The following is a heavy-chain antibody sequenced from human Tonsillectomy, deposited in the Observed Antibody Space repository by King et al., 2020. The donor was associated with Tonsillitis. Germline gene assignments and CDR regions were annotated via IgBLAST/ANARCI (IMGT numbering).Heavy chain of an antibody. V-gene: IGHV1-2*02. CDR3: ARPTKGWTDNYGMDV. Sequence: VQLVQSGAEVKKPGASVKVSCKASGYTFTGYYIHWVRQDPGQGLEWMGWINPNSGDTNYAQNFQVRVNMTRDTSISTAYMELSRLRSNDTAVYYCARPTKGWTDNYGMDVWGQGTTVTVSS. J-gene: IGHJ6*02. CDR2: INPNSGDT. CDR1: GYTFTGYY. D-gene: IGHD2-15*01.